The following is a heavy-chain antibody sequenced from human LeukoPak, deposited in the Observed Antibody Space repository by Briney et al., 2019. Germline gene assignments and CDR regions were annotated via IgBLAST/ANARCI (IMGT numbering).Heavy chain of an antibody. Sequence: PSEALSLTCTVSGGSISSYYWSWIRQPPGKGLEWIGYIYYSGSTNYNPSLKSRVTISVDTSKNQFSLKLSSVTAADTAVYYCARDVGGWYDYWGQGTLVTVSS. CDR2: IYYSGST. J-gene: IGHJ4*02. CDR1: GGSISSYY. V-gene: IGHV4-59*01. CDR3: ARDVGGWYDY. D-gene: IGHD6-19*01.